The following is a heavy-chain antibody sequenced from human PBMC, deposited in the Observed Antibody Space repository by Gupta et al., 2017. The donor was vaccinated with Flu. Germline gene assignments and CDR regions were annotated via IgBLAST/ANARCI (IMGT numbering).Heavy chain of an antibody. CDR3: ARSVYYEDYYFDY. CDR1: GGSISSGSYY. J-gene: IGHJ4*02. CDR2: IYTSGST. V-gene: IGHV4-61*02. D-gene: IGHD3-22*01. Sequence: QVQLQESGPGLVKPSQTLSLTCTVSGGSISSGSYYWSWIRQPAGKGLEWIGRIYTSGSTNYNPSLKSRVTISVDTSKNQFSLKLNSVTAADTAVYYCARSVYYEDYYFDYWGQGTLVTVSS.